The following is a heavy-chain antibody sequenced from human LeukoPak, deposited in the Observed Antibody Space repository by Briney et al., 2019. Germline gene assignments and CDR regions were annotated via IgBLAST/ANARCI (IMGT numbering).Heavy chain of an antibody. D-gene: IGHD4-17*01. CDR3: ARSNPTTPDY. CDR2: MYYSGST. V-gene: IGHV4-30-4*01. CDR1: GGSISSGDYY. Sequence: SQTLSLTCTVSGGSISSGDYYWSWIRQPPGKGLEWVGYMYYSGSTFYNPSLKSRVTISVDTSKNQFSLKLSSVTAADTAVYYCARSNPTTPDYWGQGTLVTVSS. J-gene: IGHJ4*02.